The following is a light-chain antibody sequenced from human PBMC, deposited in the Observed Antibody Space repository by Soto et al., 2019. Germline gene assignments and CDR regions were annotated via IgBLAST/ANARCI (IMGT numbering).Light chain of an antibody. Sequence: DTLMTQSPSALSASVGDRVTITCRASQNISNWLAWYQRKPGKAPKLLIYEAFSLESGVPSRFSGSRSGTEFTLFISSLQPDDFATFYCQQYDSHPLTFGGGTKVQIK. CDR1: QNISNW. J-gene: IGKJ4*01. CDR3: QQYDSHPLT. CDR2: EAF. V-gene: IGKV1-5*03.